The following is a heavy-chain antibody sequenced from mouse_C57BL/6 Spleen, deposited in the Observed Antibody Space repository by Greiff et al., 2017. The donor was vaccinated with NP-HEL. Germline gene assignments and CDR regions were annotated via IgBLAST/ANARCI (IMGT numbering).Heavy chain of an antibody. V-gene: IGHV1-59*01. Sequence: QVQLQQPGAELVRPGTSVKLSCKASGYTFTSYWMHWVKQRPGQGLEWIGEIDPSDSYTNYNQKFKGKATLTVDTSSSTAYMQLSSLTSEDSAVYYCAGRDGYLYFDVWGTGTTVTVSS. D-gene: IGHD1-1*01. CDR2: IDPSDSYT. CDR3: AGRDGYLYFDV. J-gene: IGHJ1*03. CDR1: GYTFTSYW.